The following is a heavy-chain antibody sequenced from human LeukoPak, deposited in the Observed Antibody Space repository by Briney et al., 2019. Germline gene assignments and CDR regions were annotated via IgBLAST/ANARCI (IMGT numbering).Heavy chain of an antibody. CDR2: VSGSGGRT. D-gene: IGHD2-15*01. J-gene: IGHJ3*02. Sequence: GGTLRLSCAASGHTFSSYGMRWVRRAPGKGLEWVSAVSGSGGRTYYAHCVKGLFTIHRDNSKHTLSLQMHSQRAEDAAVYYCAKGGVVHAFDIWGQGTMVTVSS. V-gene: IGHV3-23*01. CDR3: AKGGVVHAFDI. CDR1: GHTFSSYG.